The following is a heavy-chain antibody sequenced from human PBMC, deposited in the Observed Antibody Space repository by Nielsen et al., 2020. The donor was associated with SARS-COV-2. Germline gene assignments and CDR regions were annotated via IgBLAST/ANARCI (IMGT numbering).Heavy chain of an antibody. J-gene: IGHJ5*02. Sequence: GESLKISCAASGFTFDDYAMHWVRQAPGKGLEWVAAITPDGITTFYADSGKGRFTISRDNSKNTLFLQMNSLRAEDTALYYCFGTVTGLATGFDPWGQGTLVTVSS. CDR2: ITPDGITT. CDR3: FGTVTGLATGFDP. CDR1: GFTFDDYA. D-gene: IGHD4-17*01. V-gene: IGHV3-23*01.